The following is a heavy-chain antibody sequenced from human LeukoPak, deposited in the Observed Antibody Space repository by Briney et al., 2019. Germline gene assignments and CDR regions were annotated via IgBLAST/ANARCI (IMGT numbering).Heavy chain of an antibody. Sequence: PSETLSLTCTVSGGSISSSSYYWGWLRQPPGKGLEWIGSIYYSGSTYYSPSLKSRVTISVDTSKNQFSLKLSSVTAADTAVYYCASKQWLVLGGYMDVWGKGTAVTVSS. V-gene: IGHV4-39*01. CDR3: ASKQWLVLGGYMDV. D-gene: IGHD6-19*01. CDR1: GGSISSSSYY. CDR2: IYYSGST. J-gene: IGHJ6*03.